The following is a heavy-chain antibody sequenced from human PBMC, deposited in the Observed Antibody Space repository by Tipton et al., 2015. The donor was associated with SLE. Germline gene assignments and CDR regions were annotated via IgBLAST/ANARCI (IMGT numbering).Heavy chain of an antibody. CDR1: GGSISSYY. D-gene: IGHD5-24*01. V-gene: IGHV4-59*08. Sequence: TLSLTCTVSGGSISSYYWSWIRQPPGKGLEWIGYIYYSGSTNYNPSLKSRVTISVDTSENHFSLKLSSVAAADTAVYYCARHCQLYSFVYWGQGTLVTVSS. CDR3: ARHCQLYSFVY. J-gene: IGHJ4*02. CDR2: IYYSGST.